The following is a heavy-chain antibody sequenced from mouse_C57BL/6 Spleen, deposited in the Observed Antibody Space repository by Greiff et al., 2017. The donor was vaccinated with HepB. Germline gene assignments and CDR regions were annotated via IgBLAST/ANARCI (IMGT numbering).Heavy chain of an antibody. D-gene: IGHD1-1*01. J-gene: IGHJ4*01. CDR3: ARCGTTVVAKDYYAMDY. CDR2: IYPRDGST. Sequence: QVHVKQSGPELVKPGASVKLSCKASGYTFTSYDINWVKQRPGQGLEWIGWIYPRDGSTKYNEKFKGKATLTVDTSSSTAYMELHSLTSEDSAVYFCARCGTTVVAKDYYAMDYWGQGTSVTVSS. V-gene: IGHV1-85*01. CDR1: GYTFTSYD.